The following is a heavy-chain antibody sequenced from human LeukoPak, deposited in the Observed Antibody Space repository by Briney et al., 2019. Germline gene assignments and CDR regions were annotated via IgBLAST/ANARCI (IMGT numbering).Heavy chain of an antibody. J-gene: IGHJ4*02. CDR1: GGSINNGDYI. CDR3: ARGLPTDKIDY. V-gene: IGHV4-30-4*01. Sequence: SETLSLTCTVSGGSINNGDYIWTWIRQPPGKGLEWIRRFHHGGSPSYNPSLQSRVTISADTSKNQFSLNLRSVTDADTAVYYCARGLPTDKIDYWGQGTLVTVSS. CDR2: FHHGGSP. D-gene: IGHD4-17*01.